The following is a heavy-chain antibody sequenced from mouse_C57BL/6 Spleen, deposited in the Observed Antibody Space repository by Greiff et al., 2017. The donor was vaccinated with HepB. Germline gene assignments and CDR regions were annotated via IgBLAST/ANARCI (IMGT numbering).Heavy chain of an antibody. Sequence: QVQLQQPGAELVRPGSSVKLSCKASGYTFTSYWMHWVKQRPIQGLEWIGNIDPSDSETHYNQKFKDKATLTVDKSSSTDYMQLSSLTSEDSAVYYCASWGYYGSSYDYYAMDYWGQGTSVTVSS. D-gene: IGHD1-1*01. J-gene: IGHJ4*01. V-gene: IGHV1-52*01. CDR3: ASWGYYGSSYDYYAMDY. CDR2: IDPSDSET. CDR1: GYTFTSYW.